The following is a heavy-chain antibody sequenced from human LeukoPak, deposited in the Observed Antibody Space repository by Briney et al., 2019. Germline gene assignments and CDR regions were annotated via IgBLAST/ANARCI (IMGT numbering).Heavy chain of an antibody. Sequence: PGGSLRLSCAASGFTFSSYWMHWVRQAPGKGLVWVSRINSDGSSTSYADSVKGRFTISRDNAKNTLYLQMNSLRAEDTAVYYCARCIAAAGDFDYWDQGTLVTVSS. CDR3: ARCIAAAGDFDY. J-gene: IGHJ4*02. D-gene: IGHD6-13*01. CDR2: INSDGSST. V-gene: IGHV3-74*01. CDR1: GFTFSSYW.